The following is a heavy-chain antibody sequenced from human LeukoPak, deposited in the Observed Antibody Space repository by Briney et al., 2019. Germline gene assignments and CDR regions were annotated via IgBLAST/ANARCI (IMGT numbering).Heavy chain of an antibody. CDR2: IKQDGSEK. CDR3: ANAPEGYTVVTIFDL. CDR1: GFTFSNYW. J-gene: IGHJ4*02. Sequence: GGSLRLSCAASGFTFSNYWMSWVRQAPGKGLEWVANIKQDGSEKYYVDSVKGRFTISRDNAKNSIYLQMNSLRAEDTAVYYCANAPEGYTVVTIFDLWGQGTLVTVSS. D-gene: IGHD4-23*01. V-gene: IGHV3-7*05.